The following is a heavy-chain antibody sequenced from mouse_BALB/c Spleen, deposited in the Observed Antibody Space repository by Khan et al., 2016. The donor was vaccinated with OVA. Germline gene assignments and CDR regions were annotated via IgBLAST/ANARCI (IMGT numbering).Heavy chain of an antibody. CDR2: IRLKSVDYVT. J-gene: IGHJ2*01. CDR3: WIML. Sequence: EVQLVESGGGLVQPGGSMKLSCVASGFTFSNYWMNWVRQSPEKGLEWFAEIRLKSVDYVTHYAESVKWRFTMSGDDYKCSLYKQMKDVRAGETSSYCCWIMLWGQGTTVTVTS. V-gene: IGHV6-6*02. CDR1: GFTFSNYW.